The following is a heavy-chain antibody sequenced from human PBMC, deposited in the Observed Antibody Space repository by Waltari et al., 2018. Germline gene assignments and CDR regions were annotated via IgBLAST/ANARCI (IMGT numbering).Heavy chain of an antibody. Sequence: EVQLVESGGGSVQPGGSLRLPCAASEYTFSTHWMHWVRQAPGKGLEWVSRINTDGSSTLYADSLKGRFTISRDNAKNTLYLQMNSLRVEDTAVYYCVATGNAGYWGQGALVTVSS. V-gene: IGHV3-74*01. CDR3: VATGNAGY. D-gene: IGHD1-1*01. CDR1: EYTFSTHW. CDR2: INTDGSST. J-gene: IGHJ4*02.